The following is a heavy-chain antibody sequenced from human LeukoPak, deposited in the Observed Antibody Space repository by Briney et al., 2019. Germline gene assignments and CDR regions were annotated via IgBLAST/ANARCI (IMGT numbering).Heavy chain of an antibody. CDR3: ASCLTRHQHFVY. CDR2: IYYSGST. D-gene: IGHD3-9*01. V-gene: IGHV4-59*01. Sequence: PSETLSLTCTVSGGSISSYYWSWLRQPPGKGLEWIGYIYYSGSTNYNPSLKSRVTISVDTSKNQFSLKLSSVTAADTAVYYCASCLTRHQHFVYWGQGTLVTVSS. CDR1: GGSISSYY. J-gene: IGHJ4*02.